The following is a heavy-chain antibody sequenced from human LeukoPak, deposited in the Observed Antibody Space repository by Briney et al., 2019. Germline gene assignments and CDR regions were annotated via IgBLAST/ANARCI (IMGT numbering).Heavy chain of an antibody. CDR1: GYTFTSYG. Sequence: ASVKVSCKASGYTFTSYGISWVRQAPGQGLEWMGWISAYSGNTNYAQKLQGRVTMTTDTSTSTAYMELRSLRSDDTAVYYYARLLLAEGYWFDPWGQGTLVTVSS. CDR2: ISAYSGNT. J-gene: IGHJ5*02. V-gene: IGHV1-18*01. CDR3: ARLLLAEGYWFDP. D-gene: IGHD2-15*01.